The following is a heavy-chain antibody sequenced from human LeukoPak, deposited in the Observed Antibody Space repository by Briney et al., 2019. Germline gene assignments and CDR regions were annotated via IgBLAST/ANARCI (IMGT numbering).Heavy chain of an antibody. Sequence: ASVKVSCKASGYTFTGYYMHWVRQAPGQGLEWMGWINPNSGGTNYAQKFQGRVTMTRDTSISTAYMELSRLRSDDTAVYYCARGLYYDILTGYYYYYYGMDVWGQGTTVTVSS. J-gene: IGHJ6*02. CDR3: ARGLYYDILTGYYYYYYGMDV. D-gene: IGHD3-9*01. CDR1: GYTFTGYY. V-gene: IGHV1-2*02. CDR2: INPNSGGT.